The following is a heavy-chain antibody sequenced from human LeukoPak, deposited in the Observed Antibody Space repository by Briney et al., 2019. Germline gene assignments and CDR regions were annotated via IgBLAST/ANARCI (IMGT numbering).Heavy chain of an antibody. CDR3: AKRALMGSGSYYYFDY. V-gene: IGHV3-23*01. D-gene: IGHD3-10*01. CDR2: ISGSGGST. CDR1: ELTFSRYA. J-gene: IGHJ4*02. Sequence: RGSLRLSCAASELTFSRYAMSWVRQAPGKGLEWVSAISGSGGSTYYADSVKGRFTISRDNSKNTLYLQMNSLRAEDTAVYYCAKRALMGSGSYYYFDYWGQGTLVTVSS.